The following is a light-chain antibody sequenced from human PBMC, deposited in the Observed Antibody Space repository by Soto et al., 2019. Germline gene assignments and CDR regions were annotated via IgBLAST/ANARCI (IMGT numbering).Light chain of an antibody. J-gene: IGLJ1*01. V-gene: IGLV2-14*01. Sequence: QSALTQPASVSGSPGQSITISCTGTSSDVGGYNYVSWYQQHPGKAPKLMIYEVSNRPLGVSNRFSGSESGNTASLTISGLQAEDEADYYCSSYTSSSTPYVFGTGTKLTVL. CDR1: SSDVGGYNY. CDR2: EVS. CDR3: SSYTSSSTPYV.